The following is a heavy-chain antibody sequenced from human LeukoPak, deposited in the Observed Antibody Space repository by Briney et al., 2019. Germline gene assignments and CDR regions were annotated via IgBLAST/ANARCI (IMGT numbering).Heavy chain of an antibody. CDR1: GFTFSDYY. D-gene: IGHD3-22*01. J-gene: IGHJ4*02. CDR2: IYYSGST. V-gene: IGHV4-59*01. Sequence: GSLRLSCAASGFTFSDYYMSWIRQPPGKGLEWIGYIYYSGSTNYNPSLKSRVTISVDTSKNQFSLKLSSVTAADTAVYYCARGGFAYYYDSSGYYYFDYWGQGTLVTVSS. CDR3: ARGGFAYYYDSSGYYYFDY.